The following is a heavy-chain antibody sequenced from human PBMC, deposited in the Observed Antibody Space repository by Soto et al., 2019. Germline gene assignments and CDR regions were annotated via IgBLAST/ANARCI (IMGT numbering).Heavy chain of an antibody. D-gene: IGHD6-13*01. Sequence: GGSLRLSCAASGFTFSSYSMNWVRQAPGKGLEWVSYSSRRSSTIYYADSVKGRFTISRDNAKNSLYLQMNSLRDEDMAVYYCAREYPIISAAGGHFDYWGQGTLVTVSS. V-gene: IGHV3-48*02. CDR1: GFTFSSYS. J-gene: IGHJ4*02. CDR2: SSRRSSTI. CDR3: AREYPIISAAGGHFDY.